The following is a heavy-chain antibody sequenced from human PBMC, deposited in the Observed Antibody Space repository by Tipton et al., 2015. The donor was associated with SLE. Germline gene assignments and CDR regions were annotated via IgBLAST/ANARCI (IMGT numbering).Heavy chain of an antibody. CDR2: IHTTGST. Sequence: SLTCAVYGGSFSVYYWTWIRQLAGKGPEYVGRIHTTGSTDYNPSLRSRVTMAVDTSKNQFSLKVTSVTASDTAVYYCARDTGNPPNYFDYWGQGILVTVSS. D-gene: IGHD5-18*01. CDR1: GGSFSVYY. J-gene: IGHJ4*02. V-gene: IGHV4-59*10. CDR3: ARDTGNPPNYFDY.